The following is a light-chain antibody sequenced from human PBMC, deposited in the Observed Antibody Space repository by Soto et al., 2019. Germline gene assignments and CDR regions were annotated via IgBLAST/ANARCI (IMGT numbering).Light chain of an antibody. CDR1: QGITSA. Sequence: AIQLTQSPSSLSASVGDRVSITCRASQGITSALAWYQQKPGKAPKLLISDASTLQSGVPSRFSGSGSGTDFTLTISSLQPEDFATYYCQQGDSFPFTFGGGTKVDIK. CDR3: QQGDSFPFT. CDR2: DAS. V-gene: IGKV1-13*02. J-gene: IGKJ4*01.